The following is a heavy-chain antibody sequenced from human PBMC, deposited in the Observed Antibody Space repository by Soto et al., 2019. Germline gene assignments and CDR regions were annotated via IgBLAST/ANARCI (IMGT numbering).Heavy chain of an antibody. CDR2: INAYSGST. D-gene: IGHD2-15*01. J-gene: IGHJ5*02. Sequence: ASVKVSCKASGYTFTSYYMHWVRQAPGQGLEWMGMINAYSGSTSYAQKLQGRVTMTTDTSTSTAYMELRSLRSDDTAVYYCARDGDIVVVVAATPAYNWFDPWGQGTLVTVSS. CDR3: ARDGDIVVVVAATPAYNWFDP. V-gene: IGHV1-18*04. CDR1: GYTFTSYY.